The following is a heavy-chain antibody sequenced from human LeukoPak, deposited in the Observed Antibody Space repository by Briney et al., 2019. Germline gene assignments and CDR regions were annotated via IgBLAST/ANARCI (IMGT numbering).Heavy chain of an antibody. Sequence: GGSLRLSCAASGFTFSSYSMNWVRQAPGKGLEWVSYISSSSSTIYYADSVKGRFTISRDNAKNSLYLQMNSLRAEDTAVYYCASSGGSIGAAFDIWGQGTMVTVSS. D-gene: IGHD2-15*01. CDR3: ASSGGSIGAAFDI. CDR1: GFTFSSYS. CDR2: ISSSSSTI. V-gene: IGHV3-48*04. J-gene: IGHJ3*02.